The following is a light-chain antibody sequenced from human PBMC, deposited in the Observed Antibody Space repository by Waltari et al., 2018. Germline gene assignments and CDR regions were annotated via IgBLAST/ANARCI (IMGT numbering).Light chain of an antibody. CDR2: QDI. CDR3: QAWDSSTAV. Sequence: SYELTQPPSVSVSPGQPASITCSGHNLGDKFASWYQQKPGQSPVLVIYQDIKRPSGIPERFSGSNSGNTATLTISGTRALDEADYYCQAWDSSTAVFGGGTKLTVL. CDR1: NLGDKF. V-gene: IGLV3-1*01. J-gene: IGLJ3*02.